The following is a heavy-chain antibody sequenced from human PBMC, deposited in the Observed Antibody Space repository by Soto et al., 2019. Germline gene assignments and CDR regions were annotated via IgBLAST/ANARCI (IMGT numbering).Heavy chain of an antibody. V-gene: IGHV3-66*01. CDR1: GFIVSSNH. D-gene: IGHD6-13*01. Sequence: EVQLVQSGGGLVQPGGSLRLSCVVSGFIVSSNHMSWVRQAPGKGLEWVSVIYTDSKTYYTNSVKGRFIISRDNSKNTLYLQMSSLRVEDTAMYYCARDDGWYSSLWGQGTLVTVSS. J-gene: IGHJ4*02. CDR2: IYTDSKT. CDR3: ARDDGWYSSL.